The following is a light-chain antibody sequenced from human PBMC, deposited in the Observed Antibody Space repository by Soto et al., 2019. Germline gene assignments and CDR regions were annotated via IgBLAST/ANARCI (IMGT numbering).Light chain of an antibody. J-gene: IGKJ4*01. Sequence: IGMTESPDSLAVCLCGRPSINCKSSQSVLYSSNNKNYLASYQQNPGPPPKLLIPWAPTRESGVPDRISDSGSGTDFTLTISSLQAEDVAVYYCQQYYSTPLTFGGGTKVDIK. CDR2: WAP. CDR1: QSVLYSSNNKNY. CDR3: QQYYSTPLT. V-gene: IGKV4-1*01.